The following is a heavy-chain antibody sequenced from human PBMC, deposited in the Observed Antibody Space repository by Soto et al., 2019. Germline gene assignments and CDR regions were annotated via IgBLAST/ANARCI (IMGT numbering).Heavy chain of an antibody. CDR3: ANRGIAARRRYFDY. V-gene: IGHV3-23*01. CDR2: ISGSGGST. CDR1: RFTFSSYA. Sequence: ESGGGLVQPGGSLRLSCAASRFTFSSYAMSWVRQAPGKGLEWVSAISGSGGSTYYADSVKGRFTISRDNSKNTLYLQMNSLRAEDTAVYYCANRGIAARRRYFDYWGQGTLVTVSS. J-gene: IGHJ4*02. D-gene: IGHD6-6*01.